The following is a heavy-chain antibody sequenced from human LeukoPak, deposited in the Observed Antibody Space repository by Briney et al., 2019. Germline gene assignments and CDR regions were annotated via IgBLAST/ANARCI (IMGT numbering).Heavy chain of an antibody. J-gene: IGHJ4*02. CDR2: ISAYNGNT. Sequence: ASVKVSCKTSGYTFTSYGISWVRQAPGQGLEWMGWISAYNGNTNYAQKLQGRVTMTTDTSTSTAYMELRSLRSDDTAVYYCARSHPEWLPLDYWGQGTLVTVSS. CDR3: ARSHPEWLPLDY. CDR1: GYTFTSYG. D-gene: IGHD3-3*01. V-gene: IGHV1-18*01.